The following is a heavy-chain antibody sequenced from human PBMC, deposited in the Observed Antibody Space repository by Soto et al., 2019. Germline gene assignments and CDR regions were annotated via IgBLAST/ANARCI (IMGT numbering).Heavy chain of an antibody. CDR2: IYYSGST. V-gene: IGHV4-30-4*01. D-gene: IGHD2-2*01. CDR3: ARETIVVVPAAINWFDP. Sequence: TLSLTFTVSGVSISSGDYYWSWIRHAPGKGLEWIGYIYYSGSTYYNPSLKSRVTISVDTSKNQFSLKLSSVTAADTAVYYCARETIVVVPAAINWFDPWGQGTLVTVSS. J-gene: IGHJ5*02. CDR1: GVSISSGDYY.